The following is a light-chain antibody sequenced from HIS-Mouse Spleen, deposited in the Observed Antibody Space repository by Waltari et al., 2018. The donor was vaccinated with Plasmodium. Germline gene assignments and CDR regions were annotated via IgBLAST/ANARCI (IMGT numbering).Light chain of an antibody. CDR3: YSTDSSGNHRV. V-gene: IGLV3-10*01. CDR1: ALTKKY. J-gene: IGLJ3*02. Sequence: SYELTQPPSLSVSPGQTARLTCSGDALTKKYAYWYRQKSGQAPVLVIYEDSKRPSGIPERFSGSSSGTMATLTISGAQVEDEADYYCYSTDSSGNHRVFGGGTKLTVL. CDR2: EDS.